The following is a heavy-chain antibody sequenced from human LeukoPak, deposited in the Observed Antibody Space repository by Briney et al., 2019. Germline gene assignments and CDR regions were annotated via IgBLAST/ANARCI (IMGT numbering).Heavy chain of an antibody. CDR3: ARDTNIPESETFHY. CDR1: GYTFTDFY. Sequence: ASVKVSCKASGYTFTDFYIHWVRRAPGQGPEWMGWTNPNIGSTNSAQKFQGRVTMTRDTSISTAYTELSGLRSDDTAVYYCARDTNIPESETFHYWGQGTLVTVSS. CDR2: TNPNIGST. D-gene: IGHD2-2*02. J-gene: IGHJ4*02. V-gene: IGHV1-2*02.